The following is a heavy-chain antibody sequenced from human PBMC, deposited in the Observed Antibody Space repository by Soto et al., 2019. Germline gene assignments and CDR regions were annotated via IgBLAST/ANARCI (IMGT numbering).Heavy chain of an antibody. CDR3: AREGSGWYMGAFDI. CDR2: IIPILGIA. J-gene: IGHJ3*02. V-gene: IGHV1-69*08. Sequence: QVQLVQSGAEVKKPGSSVKVSCKASGGTFSSYTISWVRQAPGQGLEWMGRIIPILGIANYAQKFQGRVTITADKSTSTAYMVLSSLRSEDTAVYYCAREGSGWYMGAFDIWGQGTMVTVSS. D-gene: IGHD6-19*01. CDR1: GGTFSSYT.